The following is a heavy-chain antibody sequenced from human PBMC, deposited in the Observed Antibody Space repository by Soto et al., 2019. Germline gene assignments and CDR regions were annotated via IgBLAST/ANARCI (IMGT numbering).Heavy chain of an antibody. CDR2: INHSGST. J-gene: IGHJ4*02. V-gene: IGHV4-34*01. D-gene: IGHD2-8*01. Sequence: SETLSLTCAVYGGSFSGYYWSWIRQPPGKGLEWIGEINHSGSTNYNPSLKSRVTISVDTSKNQFSLKLSSVTAADTAVYYCARFVIMVYAIDSHPYYFDYWGQGTLVTVSS. CDR1: GGSFSGYY. CDR3: ARFVIMVYAIDSHPYYFDY.